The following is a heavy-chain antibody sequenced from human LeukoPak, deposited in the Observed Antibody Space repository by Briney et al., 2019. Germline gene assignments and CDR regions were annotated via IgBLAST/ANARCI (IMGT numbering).Heavy chain of an antibody. CDR2: INPSGGTT. V-gene: IGHV1-46*01. J-gene: IGHJ4*02. CDR1: GYTFTSYH. Sequence: ASVKVSCKASGYTFTSYHMHWVRQAPGQGLEWMGMINPSGGTTSYAQKFQGRVTMTRDTSTSTVYMELSSLRSEDTAVYYCAREMGATPGYWGQGTLVTVSS. CDR3: AREMGATPGY. D-gene: IGHD1-26*01.